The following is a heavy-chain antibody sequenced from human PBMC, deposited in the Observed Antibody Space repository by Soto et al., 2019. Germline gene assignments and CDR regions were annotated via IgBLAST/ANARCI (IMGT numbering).Heavy chain of an antibody. CDR3: AREVGSRNLFGHGMDV. Sequence: PGGSVRLSCAASGFTFSSYGMHWVRQGPGKGLEWVAVIWYDGSNKYYADSVKGRFTISRDNSKNTLYLQMNSLRAEDTAVYYCAREVGSRNLFGHGMDVWGQGTTVTVSS. CDR1: GFTFSSYG. V-gene: IGHV3-33*01. D-gene: IGHD1-26*01. CDR2: IWYDGSNK. J-gene: IGHJ6*02.